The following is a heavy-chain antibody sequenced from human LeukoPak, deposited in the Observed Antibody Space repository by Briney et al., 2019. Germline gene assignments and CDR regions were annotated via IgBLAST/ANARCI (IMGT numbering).Heavy chain of an antibody. Sequence: GGSLRLSCAASGFTFSSYAMSWVRQAPGKGLEWVSAISGSGGSTYYADSVKGRFTISRDNSKNTLYLQMSSLRAEDTAVYYCAKGIVVPAAIRPKSRFDYWGQGTLVTVSS. J-gene: IGHJ4*02. D-gene: IGHD2-2*01. V-gene: IGHV3-23*01. CDR2: ISGSGGST. CDR3: AKGIVVPAAIRPKSRFDY. CDR1: GFTFSSYA.